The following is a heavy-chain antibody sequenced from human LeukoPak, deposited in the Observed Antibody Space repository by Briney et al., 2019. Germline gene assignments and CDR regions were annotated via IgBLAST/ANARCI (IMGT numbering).Heavy chain of an antibody. CDR2: INHSRST. CDR3: ARARPPSSSWVLGWFDP. V-gene: IGHV4-34*01. D-gene: IGHD6-13*01. J-gene: IGHJ5*02. CDR1: GGSFSGYY. Sequence: SETLSLTCAVYGGSFSGYYWSWIRQPPGKGLEWVGEINHSRSTNYNPSLKSRVTISVDTSKKQFSLKLSSVTAADTAVYYCARARPPSSSWVLGWFDPWGQGTLVTVSS.